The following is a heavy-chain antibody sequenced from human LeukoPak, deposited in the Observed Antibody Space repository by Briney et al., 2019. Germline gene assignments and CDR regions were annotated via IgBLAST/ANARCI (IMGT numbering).Heavy chain of an antibody. J-gene: IGHJ6*03. V-gene: IGHV1-69*13. Sequence: GASGKVSCKASGGTFSSCAISWERQAPGQVLELMGGIIPIFGTADYAQKFQVKVTIIADVSTSTAYMELSSLRSEDTAVYYCASARAGYSSSYPYYYYYYYMDVWGKGTTVTVSS. D-gene: IGHD6-6*01. CDR1: GGTFSSCA. CDR2: IIPIFGTA. CDR3: ASARAGYSSSYPYYYYYYYMDV.